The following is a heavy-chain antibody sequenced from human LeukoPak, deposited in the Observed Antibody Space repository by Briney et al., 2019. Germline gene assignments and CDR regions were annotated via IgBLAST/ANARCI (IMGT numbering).Heavy chain of an antibody. J-gene: IGHJ3*01. CDR2: IYPGDSDT. CDR3: ARQVRSAARDAFDV. CDR1: GYSFTSYW. Sequence: GEALQISCQGSGYSFTSYWIGWVRQMRGKGREWMGSIYPGDSDTRYSPSFQGQVTISADKSISTAYLQWSSLKASDTAMYYCARQVRSAARDAFDVWGQGTMVTVSS. V-gene: IGHV5-51*01. D-gene: IGHD2-2*01.